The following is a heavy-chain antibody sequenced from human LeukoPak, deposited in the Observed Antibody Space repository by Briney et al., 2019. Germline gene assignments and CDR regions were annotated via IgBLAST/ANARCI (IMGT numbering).Heavy chain of an antibody. CDR2: ISGSGGST. Sequence: GGSLRLSCAASGFTFGSYAMSWVRQAPGKGLEWVSAISGSGGSTYYADSVKGRFTISRDNSKNTLYLQMNSLRAEDTAVYYCAKDYSSGYDAFDIWGQGTMVTVSS. V-gene: IGHV3-23*01. J-gene: IGHJ3*02. D-gene: IGHD6-19*01. CDR1: GFTFGSYA. CDR3: AKDYSSGYDAFDI.